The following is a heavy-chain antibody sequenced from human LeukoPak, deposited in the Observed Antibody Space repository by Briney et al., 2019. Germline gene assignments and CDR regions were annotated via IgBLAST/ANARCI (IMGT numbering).Heavy chain of an antibody. V-gene: IGHV3-30*18. D-gene: IGHD2-15*01. CDR2: ISYDGSNK. CDR3: AKDREGSCPDY. J-gene: IGHJ4*02. Sequence: GGSLRLSCAASGFTFSSYGMHWVRQAPGKGLEWVAVISYDGSNKYYADSVKGRFTISRDNSKNTLYLQMNSLRAEDTAVYYCAKDREGSCPDYWGQGTLVTVSS. CDR1: GFTFSSYG.